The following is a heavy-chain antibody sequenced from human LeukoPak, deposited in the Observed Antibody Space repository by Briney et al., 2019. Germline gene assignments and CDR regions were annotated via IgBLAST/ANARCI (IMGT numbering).Heavy chain of an antibody. CDR3: ATDLKGLWFGELNNAFDI. CDR1: GYTFTGYY. Sequence: ASVKVSCKASGYTFTGYYMHWVRQAPGKGLEWMGGFDPEDGETIYAQKFQGRVTMTEDTSTDTAYMELSSLRSEDTAVYYCATDLKGLWFGELNNAFDIWGQGTMVTVSS. D-gene: IGHD3-10*01. V-gene: IGHV1-24*01. J-gene: IGHJ3*02. CDR2: FDPEDGET.